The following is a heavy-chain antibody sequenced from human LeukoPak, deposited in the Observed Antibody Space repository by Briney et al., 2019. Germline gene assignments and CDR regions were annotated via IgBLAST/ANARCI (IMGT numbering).Heavy chain of an antibody. Sequence: SETLSLTCTVSGGSISSYYWSWIRQPPGKGLEWIGYIYYSGSTNYNPSLKSRVTISVDTSKNQFSLKLSSVTAADTAVHYCARDRGLPFYYYGMDVWGQGTTVTVSS. D-gene: IGHD4-17*01. CDR3: ARDRGLPFYYYGMDV. CDR1: GGSISSYY. CDR2: IYYSGST. V-gene: IGHV4-59*01. J-gene: IGHJ6*02.